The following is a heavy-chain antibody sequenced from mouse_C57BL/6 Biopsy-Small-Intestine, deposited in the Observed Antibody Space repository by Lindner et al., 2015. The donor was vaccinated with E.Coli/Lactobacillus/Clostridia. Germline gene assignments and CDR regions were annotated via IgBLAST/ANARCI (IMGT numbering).Heavy chain of an antibody. CDR3: ARRDYGGYYFDY. Sequence: VQLQESGGGLVKPGGSLRLSCAASGFTFSDCGMHWVRQAPEKGLEWVAYISSGSSTIYYADTVKGRFTISRDNAKNTLFLQMTSLRSEDTAMYYCARRDYGGYYFDYWGQGTTLTVSS. V-gene: IGHV5-17*01. J-gene: IGHJ2*01. CDR1: GFTFSDCG. D-gene: IGHD1-1*02. CDR2: ISSGSSTI.